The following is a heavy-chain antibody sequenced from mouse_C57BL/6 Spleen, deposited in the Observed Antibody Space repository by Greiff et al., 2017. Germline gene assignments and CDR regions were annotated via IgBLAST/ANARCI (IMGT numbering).Heavy chain of an antibody. J-gene: IGHJ2*03. CDR1: GYSFTGYY. CDR2: INPSTGGT. CDR3: ARPYGNYFDY. Sequence: VQLQQSGPELVKPGASVKISCKASGYSFTGYYMNWVKQSPEKSLEWIGEINPSTGGTTYNQKFKAKATLTVDKSSSTAYMQRKSLTSEDSAVYYCARPYGNYFDYWGKGTSLTGSS. D-gene: IGHD2-1*01. V-gene: IGHV1-42*01.